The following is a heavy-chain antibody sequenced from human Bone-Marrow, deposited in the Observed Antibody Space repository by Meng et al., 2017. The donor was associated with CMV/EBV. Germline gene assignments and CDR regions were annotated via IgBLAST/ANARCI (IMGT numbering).Heavy chain of an antibody. D-gene: IGHD3-10*01. Sequence: GGSLRLSCAPSGFTFSDYWMSWVRQAPGRGLGWVANVKHVGSETYYVDSVKGRFTISRDNAKNSLYLQMNSLRAEDTALYYCARDRIYYYASGFFPSLDHWGQGTLVTVSS. CDR2: VKHVGSET. J-gene: IGHJ4*02. CDR3: ARDRIYYYASGFFPSLDH. CDR1: GFTFSDYW. V-gene: IGHV3-7*01.